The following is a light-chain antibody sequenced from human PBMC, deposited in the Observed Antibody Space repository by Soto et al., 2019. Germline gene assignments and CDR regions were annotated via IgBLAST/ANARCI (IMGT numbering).Light chain of an antibody. CDR2: VAS. CDR3: QQSDSPPYT. Sequence: DIQMTQSPSSLSASVGDRDTITCRASQTITTYLNWYQQKPGKAPKLLISVASSLQSGVPSRFSGSGSGTDFTLTIYNLQPEDFATYFCQQSDSPPYTFGQGTKLEIK. V-gene: IGKV1-39*01. J-gene: IGKJ2*01. CDR1: QTITTY.